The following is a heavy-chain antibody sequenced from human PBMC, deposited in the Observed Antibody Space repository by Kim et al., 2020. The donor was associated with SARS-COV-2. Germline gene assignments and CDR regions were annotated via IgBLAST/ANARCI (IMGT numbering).Heavy chain of an antibody. Sequence: GGSLRLSCAASGFTFSYFAMSWVRQAPGKGLEWVSGISDSGGSPYFADSVKGRFTISRDNSKDVLYLQMNGLRAEDTAVYFCAKGRRESGYCSGGHCYSPRWGQGTLVTVPS. CDR2: ISDSGGSP. D-gene: IGHD2-15*01. J-gene: IGHJ4*02. CDR1: GFTFSYFA. CDR3: AKGRRESGYCSGGHCYSPR. V-gene: IGHV3-23*01.